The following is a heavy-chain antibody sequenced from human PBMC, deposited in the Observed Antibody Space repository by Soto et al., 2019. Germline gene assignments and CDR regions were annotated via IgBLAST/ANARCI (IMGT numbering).Heavy chain of an antibody. V-gene: IGHV3-73*02. Sequence: EVQLVESGGGLVQPGGSLKLSCAASGFIFSDSAVHWVRQASGKGLEWVGRIRAKTNNYATAYVASVQGRFTVSRDDSKNTAYLQMSSPRTEDTAMYYCIRLEESGCSGDRCYSGFDHWGQGTLVTVSS. CDR2: IRAKTNNYAT. J-gene: IGHJ4*02. CDR1: GFIFSDSA. D-gene: IGHD2-15*01. CDR3: IRLEESGCSGDRCYSGFDH.